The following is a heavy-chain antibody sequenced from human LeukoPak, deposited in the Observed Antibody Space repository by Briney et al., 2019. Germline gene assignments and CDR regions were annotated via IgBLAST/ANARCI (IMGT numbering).Heavy chain of an antibody. CDR1: GVTFRGYA. D-gene: IGHD1-26*01. V-gene: IGHV3-23*01. Sequence: GGSLRLSCAASGVTFRGYAMSWVRQAPGKGVERGSAISGSAGGAHYTESVRGGFTISRENSQNILHMQMNRLRAEDTAVYYCAKEVVLGETNYYYYGMDVWGQGTTITVSS. J-gene: IGHJ6*02. CDR3: AKEVVLGETNYYYYGMDV. CDR2: ISGSAGGA.